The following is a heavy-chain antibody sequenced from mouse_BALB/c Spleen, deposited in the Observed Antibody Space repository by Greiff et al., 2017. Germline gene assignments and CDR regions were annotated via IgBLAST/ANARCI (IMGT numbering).Heavy chain of an antibody. V-gene: IGHV5-9-4*01. CDR2: ISSGGSYT. Sequence: EVNVVESGGGLVKPGGSLKLSCAASGFTFSSYAMSWVRQSPEKRLEWVAEISSGGSYTYYPDAVTGRFTISRDNAKNTLYLEMSSLRSEDTAMYYCARFYYDYEGFLSYAMDYWGQGTSVTVSS. J-gene: IGHJ4*01. D-gene: IGHD2-4*01. CDR1: GFTFSSYA. CDR3: ARFYYDYEGFLSYAMDY.